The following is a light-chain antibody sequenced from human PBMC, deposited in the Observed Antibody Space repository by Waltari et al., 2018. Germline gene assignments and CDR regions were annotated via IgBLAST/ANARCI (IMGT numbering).Light chain of an antibody. J-gene: IGKJ4*01. CDR1: QSINNY. Sequence: DIVLTQSPATLSLSPGERVTLSCRASQSINNYLAWYQQRPGQAPRLRIYDASNRATGIPARFSGSGSGTDFTLTISSLEPEDFAVYYCQQRRDWPLTFGGGTTVDIK. CDR3: QQRRDWPLT. CDR2: DAS. V-gene: IGKV3-11*01.